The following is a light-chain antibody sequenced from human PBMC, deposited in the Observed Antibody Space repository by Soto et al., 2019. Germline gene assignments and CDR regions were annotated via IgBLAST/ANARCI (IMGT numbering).Light chain of an antibody. CDR2: EVS. V-gene: IGLV2-14*02. J-gene: IGLJ7*01. CDR3: CSYTSISTSAV. Sequence: QSALTQPASVSGSPGQSITISCTGTSTDVGSYNLVSWYQQHPGKAPKFIIYEVSDRPSGVSNRFSGSKSGNTASLTISGLQTEDEADYYCCSYTSISTSAVFGGGTQLTVL. CDR1: STDVGSYNL.